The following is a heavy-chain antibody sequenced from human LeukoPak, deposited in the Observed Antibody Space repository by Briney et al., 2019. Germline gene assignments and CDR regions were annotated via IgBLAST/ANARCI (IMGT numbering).Heavy chain of an antibody. CDR2: ISSSGSYI. CDR3: ARARSADGAFDI. Sequence: KTGGSLRLSCVASGFTFTRYTMNWVRQAPGKGLEWVSDISSSGSYIDYADLVKGRFTISRDNAMNSLCLHMNSLRAEDTAVYYCARARSADGAFDIWGQGTMVTVSS. V-gene: IGHV3-21*01. J-gene: IGHJ3*02. CDR1: GFTFTRYT.